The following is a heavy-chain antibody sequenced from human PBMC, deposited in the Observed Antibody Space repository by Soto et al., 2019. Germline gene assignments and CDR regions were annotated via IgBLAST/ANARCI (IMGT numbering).Heavy chain of an antibody. Sequence: QVQLQESGPAQVKPSGTLSLTCAVSGDSISSSNWWSWVRQPPGKGLEWIGEIYHSGSTNYNPSLKSRVTISVDTFKNQFSLKLSSVTAADTAVYYCARVRAYDILTGYQNYNWFDPWGQGTLVTVSS. D-gene: IGHD3-9*01. V-gene: IGHV4-4*02. CDR2: IYHSGST. CDR3: ARVRAYDILTGYQNYNWFDP. J-gene: IGHJ5*02. CDR1: GDSISSSNW.